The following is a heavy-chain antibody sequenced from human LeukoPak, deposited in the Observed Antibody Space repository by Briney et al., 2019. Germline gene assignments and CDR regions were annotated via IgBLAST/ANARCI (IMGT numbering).Heavy chain of an antibody. V-gene: IGHV3-21*01. CDR1: GFTFSSYS. Sequence: GGSLRLSCAASGFTFSSYSMNWVRQAPGKGLEWVSSISSSSSNIYYADSVKGRFTISRDNAKNSLYLQMDSLKVEDTAVYYCARDPYSGSYGNYYYYFMDVWGKGTTVTISS. CDR2: ISSSSSNI. CDR3: ARDPYSGSYGNYYYYFMDV. J-gene: IGHJ6*03. D-gene: IGHD1-26*01.